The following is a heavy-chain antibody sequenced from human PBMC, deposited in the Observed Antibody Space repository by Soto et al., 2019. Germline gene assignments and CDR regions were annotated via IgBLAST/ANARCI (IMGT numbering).Heavy chain of an antibody. J-gene: IGHJ4*02. V-gene: IGHV1-18*04. Sequence: QVQLVQSGAEVKKPGASVKVSCKASGYTFHSYGVSWVRQAPGQGLEWMGWISANNANTIYAQKVQGRVTMTTDTSTSPVYMERRSLRSDDTAVYYCARDFLQWPNYFDYWGQGTLVTVSS. CDR1: GYTFHSYG. CDR3: ARDFLQWPNYFDY. D-gene: IGHD6-19*01. CDR2: ISANNANT.